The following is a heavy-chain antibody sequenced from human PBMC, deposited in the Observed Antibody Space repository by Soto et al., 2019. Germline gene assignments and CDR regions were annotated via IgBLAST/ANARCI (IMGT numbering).Heavy chain of an antibody. CDR1: GFNISSGGTGSY. CDR3: ASGHDAYKVRY. V-gene: IGHV4-31*03. D-gene: IGHD1-1*01. Sequence: SETLSLTCPFSGFNISSGGTGSYWTWLRQLPGKGLEWIGYIYYTGNTYYNPSLKSRPTISIDTSENQFSLKLTSVTAADTAVYFCASGHDAYKVRYWGQGTLVTVSS. J-gene: IGHJ4*02. CDR2: IYYTGNT.